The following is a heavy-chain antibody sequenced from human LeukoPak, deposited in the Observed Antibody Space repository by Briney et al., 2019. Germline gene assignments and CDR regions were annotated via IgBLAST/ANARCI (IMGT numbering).Heavy chain of an antibody. Sequence: SETLSLTCTVSGGSINTYYWSWIRQPPGKGLEWIGFIYYSGSTNYNPSLKSRVTISVDMSKNQFSLKLRSVTAADTAVYYCARAVQLERPPPLIGYYYMDVWGKGTTVTVSS. CDR2: IYYSGST. CDR3: ARAVQLERPPPLIGYYYMDV. D-gene: IGHD1-1*01. V-gene: IGHV4-59*01. J-gene: IGHJ6*03. CDR1: GGSINTYY.